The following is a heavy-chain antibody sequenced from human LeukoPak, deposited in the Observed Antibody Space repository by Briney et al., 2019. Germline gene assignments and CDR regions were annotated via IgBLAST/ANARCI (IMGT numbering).Heavy chain of an antibody. CDR2: IYLDGSRA. V-gene: IGHV3-7*01. CDR1: GFTFSNAW. D-gene: IGHD3-10*01. CDR3: AREHITMVRGVTTHYYYYYMDV. J-gene: IGHJ6*03. Sequence: GGSLRLSCAASGFTFSNAWMSWARQSPGKGLEWVANIYLDGSRAYYVDSVKGRFTISRDNAKNSLFLQMNSLRAEDTAVYYCAREHITMVRGVTTHYYYYYMDVWGKGTTVTISS.